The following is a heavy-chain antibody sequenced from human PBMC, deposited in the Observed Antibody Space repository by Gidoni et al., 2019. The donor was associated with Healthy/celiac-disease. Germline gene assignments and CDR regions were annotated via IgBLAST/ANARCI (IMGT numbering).Heavy chain of an antibody. CDR1: GFTFSSYA. CDR3: ARSGGSFSCFDY. V-gene: IGHV3-30-3*01. Sequence: QVQLVESGGGVVQPGRSLRLSCAASGFTFSSYAMHWVRQAPGKGLEWVAVISDDGSNKYYADSVKGRFTISRDNSKITLYLQMNSLRAEDTAVYYCARSGGSFSCFDYGGQGTLVTVSS. J-gene: IGHJ4*02. CDR2: ISDDGSNK. D-gene: IGHD2-15*01.